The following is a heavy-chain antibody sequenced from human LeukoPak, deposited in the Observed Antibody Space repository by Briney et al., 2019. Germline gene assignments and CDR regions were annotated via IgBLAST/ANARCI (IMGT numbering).Heavy chain of an antibody. CDR1: GFTVSNNY. Sequence: GGSLRLSCAASGFTVSNNYMTWVRQAPGKGLEWVSLIYSGGSTYYADSVKGRFTISRDNSKNTVYLQMNSLRAEDTAVYYCARDMTTVTTGDYWGQGTLVTVSS. D-gene: IGHD4-17*01. J-gene: IGHJ4*02. CDR3: ARDMTTVTTGDY. CDR2: IYSGGST. V-gene: IGHV3-66*01.